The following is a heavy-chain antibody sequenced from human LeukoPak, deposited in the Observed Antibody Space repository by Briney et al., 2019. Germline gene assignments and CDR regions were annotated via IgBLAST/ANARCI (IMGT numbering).Heavy chain of an antibody. CDR1: GLSLRNVW. J-gene: IGHJ4*02. V-gene: IGHV3-15*07. Sequence: GGSLRLSCAVSGLSLRNVWMNWLRQARGKGLEWVGLIKRETDGGTTDFAAPVKGRFTISRDDSKNTLYLQMNRLTSEDTAVYYCAQGSGFYYDYWGQGTLVTVSS. CDR2: IKRETDGGTT. D-gene: IGHD3-22*01. CDR3: AQGSGFYYDY.